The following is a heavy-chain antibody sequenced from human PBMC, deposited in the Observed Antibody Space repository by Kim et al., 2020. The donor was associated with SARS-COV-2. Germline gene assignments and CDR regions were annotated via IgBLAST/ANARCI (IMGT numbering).Heavy chain of an antibody. CDR3: ATPVGYYYDSSGY. Sequence: YYADSVKGRLTISRDNAKNSLYLQMNSLRAEDTAVYYCATPVGYYYDSSGYWGQGTLVTVSS. V-gene: IGHV3-21*01. J-gene: IGHJ4*02. D-gene: IGHD3-22*01.